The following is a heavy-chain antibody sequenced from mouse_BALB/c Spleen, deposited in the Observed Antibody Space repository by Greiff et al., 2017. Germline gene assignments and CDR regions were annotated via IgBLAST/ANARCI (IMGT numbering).Heavy chain of an antibody. CDR3: ARGSLSAWLAY. CDR2: ISYSGST. D-gene: IGHD1-1*02. CDR1: GYSITSDYV. V-gene: IGHV3-2*02. J-gene: IGHJ3*01. Sequence: EVQLQESGPGLVKPSQSLSLTCTATGYSITSDYVWYWIRQFPGNRLVWMGYISYSGSTSYNPSLKSRISITRDTSKNQFFLQLNSVTTEDTATYYCARGSLSAWLAYWGQGTLVTVSA.